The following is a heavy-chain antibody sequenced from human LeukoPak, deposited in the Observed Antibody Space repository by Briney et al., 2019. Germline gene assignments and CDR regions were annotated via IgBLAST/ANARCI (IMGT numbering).Heavy chain of an antibody. J-gene: IGHJ4*02. Sequence: GGSLRLSCSASGFTFSTYAMIWVRQAPGKGLEWVSAISGSGASTNYADSVKGRFTISRDDATSSLSLQMNSLRGEDTAVYYCARDYDYANRGLDYWGQGTLVTVSS. D-gene: IGHD4-17*01. CDR3: ARDYDYANRGLDY. CDR2: ISGSGAST. CDR1: GFTFSTYA. V-gene: IGHV3-23*01.